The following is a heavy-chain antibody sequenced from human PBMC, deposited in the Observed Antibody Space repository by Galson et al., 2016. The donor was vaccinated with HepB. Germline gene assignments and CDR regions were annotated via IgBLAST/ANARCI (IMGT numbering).Heavy chain of an antibody. V-gene: IGHV1-46*01. Sequence: QSGAEVKEPGASVKLSCKASGYGFTAYFLHWVRQAPGQGLEWMGVINPISGGTFYAQHFQGRLTMTRDTSTSTVYLDLSSLGSDDTAPYYCTRDVGYCIVLNCGGRFDPWGQGTLVTVSS. CDR3: TRDVGYCIVLNCGGRFDP. D-gene: IGHD2-15*01. J-gene: IGHJ5*02. CDR2: INPISGGT. CDR1: GYGFTAYF.